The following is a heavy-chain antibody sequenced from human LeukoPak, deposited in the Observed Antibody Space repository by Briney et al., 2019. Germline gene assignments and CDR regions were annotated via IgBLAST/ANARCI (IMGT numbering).Heavy chain of an antibody. V-gene: IGHV3-30*04. CDR1: GVTFSSYA. J-gene: IGHJ4*02. Sequence: GGSLRLSCAASGVTFSSYAMHWVRQAPGKGLEWVAVISYDGSNKYYADSVKGRFTISRDNSKNTLYLQMNGLETEDTATYYCTTDRDNSCLNWGQGTLVTVSS. CDR2: ISYDGSNK. CDR3: TTDRDNSCLN. D-gene: IGHD2-2*01.